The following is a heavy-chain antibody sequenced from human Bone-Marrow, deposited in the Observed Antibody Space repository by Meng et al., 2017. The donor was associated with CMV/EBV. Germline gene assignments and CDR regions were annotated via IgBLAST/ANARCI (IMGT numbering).Heavy chain of an antibody. CDR1: GYTFTGYY. D-gene: IGHD3-22*01. J-gene: IGHJ4*02. V-gene: IGHV1-2*02. CDR2: INPNSGGT. CDR3: ARERLRSSSYYRPLGY. Sequence: ASVKVSCKASGYTFTGYYMHWVRQAPGQGLEWMGWINPNSGGTNYAQKFQGRVTMTRDTSISTAYMELSRLRSDDTSVYYCARERLRSSSYYRPLGYWGQGTMVTVSS.